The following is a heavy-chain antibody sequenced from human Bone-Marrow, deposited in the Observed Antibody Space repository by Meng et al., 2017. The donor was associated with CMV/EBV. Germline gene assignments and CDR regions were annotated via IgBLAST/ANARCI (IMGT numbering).Heavy chain of an antibody. CDR2: IYNDGNT. J-gene: IGHJ6*02. D-gene: IGHD6-13*01. Sequence: ESLKISCAASEFTVSSNYMSWVRQAPGKGLEWLSVIYNDGNTYYADSVKGRFTISRDDSKNTLYLQMNSLRAEDTAVYYCARAPYSSSTFYYYGMDVWGQGTTVTVSS. CDR3: ARAPYSSSTFYYYGMDV. V-gene: IGHV3-66*02. CDR1: EFTVSSNY.